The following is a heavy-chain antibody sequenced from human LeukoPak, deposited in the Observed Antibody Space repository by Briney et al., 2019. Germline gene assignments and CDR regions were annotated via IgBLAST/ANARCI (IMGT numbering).Heavy chain of an antibody. Sequence: ASVKVSCKASGYTFISYGISWVRQAPGQGLQWMGWISPYNGNTNYVQKFQGRVTMTTDTSTSTAYMELRSLRSDDTAVYYCGRHTSMGVPLDILEKWFDTWGQGTLVTVSS. J-gene: IGHJ5*02. CDR2: ISPYNGNT. CDR1: GYTFISYG. D-gene: IGHD2/OR15-2a*01. CDR3: GRHTSMGVPLDILEKWFDT. V-gene: IGHV1-18*01.